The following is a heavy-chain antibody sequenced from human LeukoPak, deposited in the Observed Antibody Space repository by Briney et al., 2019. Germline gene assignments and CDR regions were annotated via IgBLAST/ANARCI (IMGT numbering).Heavy chain of an antibody. CDR3: ARVRIAVAGKYYFDY. CDR2: INPNSGGT. Sequence: ASVKVSCKASGYTFTGYYMHWVRQAPGQGLEWMGWINPNSGGTDYAQKFQGRVTMTRDTSISTAYMELSRLRSDDTAVYYCARVRIAVAGKYYFDYWGQGTLVTVSS. V-gene: IGHV1-2*02. J-gene: IGHJ4*02. CDR1: GYTFTGYY. D-gene: IGHD6-19*01.